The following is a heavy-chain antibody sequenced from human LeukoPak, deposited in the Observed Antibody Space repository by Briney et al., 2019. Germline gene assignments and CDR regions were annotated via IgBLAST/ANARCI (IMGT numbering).Heavy chain of an antibody. CDR3: ARVPYYCSSTSCAPGYFDY. D-gene: IGHD2-2*01. J-gene: IGHJ4*02. CDR1: GGSFSGYY. V-gene: IGHV4-34*01. Sequence: SETLSLTCAVYGGSFSGYYWSWIRQPPGKGLEWIGEINHSGSTNYNPSLKSRVTISVDTSKNQFSLKLSSVTAADTAVYYCARVPYYCSSTSCAPGYFDYWGQGTLVTVSP. CDR2: INHSGST.